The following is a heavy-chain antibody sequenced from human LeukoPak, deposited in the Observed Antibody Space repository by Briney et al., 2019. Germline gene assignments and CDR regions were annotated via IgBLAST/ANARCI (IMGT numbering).Heavy chain of an antibody. CDR2: IYWNDDE. CDR1: GFSLSTSGVG. V-gene: IGHV2-5*01. CDR3: AHRQGRWELLPIDAFDI. Sequence: SGPTLVNPTQTLTLTCTFSGFSLSTSGVGVGWIRQPPGKALEWLALIYWNDDERYSPSLKSRLTITKDTSKNQVVLTMTNMDPVDTATYYCAHRQGRWELLPIDAFDIWGQGTMVTVSS. J-gene: IGHJ3*02. D-gene: IGHD1-26*01.